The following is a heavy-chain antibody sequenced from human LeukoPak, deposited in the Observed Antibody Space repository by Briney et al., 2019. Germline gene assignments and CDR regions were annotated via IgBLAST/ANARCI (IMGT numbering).Heavy chain of an antibody. CDR3: ARYYCGSSNCPGVDF. D-gene: IGHD2-2*01. V-gene: IGHV4-31*03. J-gene: IGHJ4*02. CDR1: AGSITSGGYF. CDR2: IWNSGNS. Sequence: PSETLSLTCTVSAGSITSGGYFWTWIRQHPGEGLEWIGYIWNSGNSYYNPSLKSRAIISADTSKSQFSLNLISVTGADTAVYYCARYYCGSSNCPGVDFGGQGTLVTVSS.